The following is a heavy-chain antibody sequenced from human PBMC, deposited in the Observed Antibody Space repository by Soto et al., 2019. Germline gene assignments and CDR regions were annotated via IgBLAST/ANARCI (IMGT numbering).Heavy chain of an antibody. CDR2: IYSGGNT. V-gene: IGHV3-53*01. Sequence: EVQLVESGGGLIQPGGSLRLSCAVSGFTVSSIYMSWVRQAPGKGLEWVSVIYSGGNTYYAESVKGRFTISRDNPKNTLYLQMNSLRAEDTAVYYCAGGRDGVVSRGWFDPWGQGTLVTVSS. D-gene: IGHD3-16*01. J-gene: IGHJ5*02. CDR1: GFTVSSIY. CDR3: AGGRDGVVSRGWFDP.